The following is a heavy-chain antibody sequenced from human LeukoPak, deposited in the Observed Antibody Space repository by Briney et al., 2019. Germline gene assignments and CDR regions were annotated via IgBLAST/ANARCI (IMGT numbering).Heavy chain of an antibody. Sequence: PSETLSLTCTVSGGSISSSSYYWGWIRQPPRKGLEWIGSIYYSGSTYYNPSLKSRVTISVDTSKNQFSLKLSSVTAADTAVYYCASSPFRLMVRGVIYFDYWGQGTLVTVSS. V-gene: IGHV4-39*07. D-gene: IGHD3-10*01. J-gene: IGHJ4*02. CDR2: IYYSGST. CDR1: GGSISSSSYY. CDR3: ASSPFRLMVRGVIYFDY.